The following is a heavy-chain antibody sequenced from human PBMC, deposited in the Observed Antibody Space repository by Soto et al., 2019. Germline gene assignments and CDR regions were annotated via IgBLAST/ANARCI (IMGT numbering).Heavy chain of an antibody. CDR1: GYTLTELS. Sequence: ASGKVSCKVSGYTLTELSMHWVRQAPGKGLEWMGGFGPEDGETIYAQKFQGRVTMTEDTSTDTAYMELSSLRSEDTAVYYCATGRYCSSTSCYGPRSTFDYWGQGTLVTVSS. CDR2: FGPEDGET. D-gene: IGHD2-2*01. J-gene: IGHJ4*02. CDR3: ATGRYCSSTSCYGPRSTFDY. V-gene: IGHV1-24*01.